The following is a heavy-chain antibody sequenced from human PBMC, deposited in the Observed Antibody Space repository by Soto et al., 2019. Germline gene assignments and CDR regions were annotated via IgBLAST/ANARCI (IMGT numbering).Heavy chain of an antibody. CDR1: VLTFKTSG. CDR2: ISYDGATQ. J-gene: IGHJ6*02. D-gene: IGHD2-21*02. V-gene: IGHV3-30*03. Sequence: GWSLRLSCEVSVLTFKTSGMHWVRQAPGKGLEWLAVISYDGATQYYGDTVKGRFTISRDNSKNTLFLHMGRLRAEDTAMYYCATKARVTNYLYYGMDVWGLGTTVTVSS. CDR3: ATKARVTNYLYYGMDV.